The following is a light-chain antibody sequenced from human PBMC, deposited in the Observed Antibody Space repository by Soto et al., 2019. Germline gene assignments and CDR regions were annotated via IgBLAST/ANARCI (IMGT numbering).Light chain of an antibody. V-gene: IGLV2-14*01. J-gene: IGLJ3*02. CDR3: TSYTTNSPHWV. Sequence: QSALTQPASVSGSPGQSITISCTGTSSDVGGYNYVSWYQQHPGKAPKLMIYEVSNRPSGVSNRFSGSKSGNTASLTISGVQAEDEADYYCTSYTTNSPHWVFGGGTKLAVL. CDR2: EVS. CDR1: SSDVGGYNY.